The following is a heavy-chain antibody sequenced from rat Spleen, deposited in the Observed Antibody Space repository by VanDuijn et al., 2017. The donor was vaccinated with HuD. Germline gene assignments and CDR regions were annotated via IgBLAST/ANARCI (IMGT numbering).Heavy chain of an antibody. V-gene: IGHV5-27*01. D-gene: IGHD1-4*01. CDR1: GFTFSNYG. CDR2: ISTSGGST. CDR3: TTDLTPRY. J-gene: IGHJ2*01. Sequence: EVELVESGGGLVQPGRSMKLSCAASGFTFSNYGMAWVRQAPTKGLEWVASISTSGGSTYYRDSVKGRFTISRDNAKSTLYLQMDSLRSEDTATYYCTTDLTPRYWGQGVMVTVSS.